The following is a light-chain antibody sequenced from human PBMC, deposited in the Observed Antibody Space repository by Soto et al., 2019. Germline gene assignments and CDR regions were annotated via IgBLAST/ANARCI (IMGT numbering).Light chain of an antibody. CDR2: EVT. V-gene: IGLV2-8*01. CDR1: SSDVGGYNY. Sequence: QSALTRAPSASGSPGQSVTISCTGTSSDVGGYNYVSWYQQHPGKAPKLMIYEVTKRPSGVPDRFSGSKSGNTASLTVTGLQAEDEADYYCNSYADRNNVVFGGGTKLTVL. CDR3: NSYADRNNVV. J-gene: IGLJ2*01.